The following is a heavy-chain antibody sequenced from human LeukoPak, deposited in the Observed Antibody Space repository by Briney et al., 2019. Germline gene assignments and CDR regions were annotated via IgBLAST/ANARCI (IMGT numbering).Heavy chain of an antibody. Sequence: ASVKVSCKASGYTFTSYGISWVRQAPGQGLEWMGWISAYNGNTNYAQKLHGRVTMTTGTSTSTAYMELRSLRSDDTAVYYCARKVEGPDYGMDVWGQGTTVTVSS. CDR3: ARKVEGPDYGMDV. CDR1: GYTFTSYG. V-gene: IGHV1-18*01. J-gene: IGHJ6*02. CDR2: ISAYNGNT.